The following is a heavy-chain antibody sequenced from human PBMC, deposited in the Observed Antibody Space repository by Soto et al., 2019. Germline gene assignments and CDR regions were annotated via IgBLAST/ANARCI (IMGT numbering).Heavy chain of an antibody. CDR1: GLTVSINY. D-gene: IGHD3-16*01. CDR2: IYSGGST. CDR3: ARGGGGYYYYGMDV. Sequence: WGSLRISCAASGLTVSINYMTWVRESPGKGLEWVSVIYSGGSTCYADSVKGRFTISRDNSKNTQYLQMNSLRAEDTAVYYCARGGGGYYYYGMDVWGQGTTVTVSS. J-gene: IGHJ6*02. V-gene: IGHV3-53*01.